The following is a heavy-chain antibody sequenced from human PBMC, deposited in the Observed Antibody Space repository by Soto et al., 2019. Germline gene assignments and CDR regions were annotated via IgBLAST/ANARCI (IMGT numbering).Heavy chain of an antibody. D-gene: IGHD1-20*01. Sequence: SETLSLTCAVYGGSFSGYYWSWIRQPPGKGLEWIGEINHSGSTNYNPSLKSRVTISVDTSKNQFSLKLSSVTAADTAVYYCARGRYNWNYWGQGTMVTVSS. CDR1: GGSFSGYY. CDR3: ARGRYNWNY. CDR2: INHSGST. J-gene: IGHJ4*02. V-gene: IGHV4-34*01.